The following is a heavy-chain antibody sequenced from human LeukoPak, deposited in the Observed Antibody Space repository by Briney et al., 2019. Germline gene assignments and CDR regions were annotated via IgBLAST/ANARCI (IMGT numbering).Heavy chain of an antibody. CDR1: GFPFGDYT. CDR2: IRSKTYGGTT. D-gene: IGHD3-22*01. V-gene: IGHV3-49*01. Sequence: PGRSLRLSCTASGFPFGDYTMSWFRQAPGKGLEWVGFIRSKTYGGTTEYAASVKGRFTMSRDGSKSIAYLQLNSLKTEDTAVYYCTREKSYYYDTSGSDYWGQGTLVTVSS. J-gene: IGHJ4*02. CDR3: TREKSYYYDTSGSDY.